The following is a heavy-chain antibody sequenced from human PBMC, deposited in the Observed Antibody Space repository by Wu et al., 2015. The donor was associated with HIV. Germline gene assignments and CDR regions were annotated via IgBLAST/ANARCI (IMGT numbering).Heavy chain of an antibody. V-gene: IGHV1-18*01. Sequence: QAQLVQSGVEVKKPGASLKISCKSSGYSFTNYGITWVRQAPGGGLEWMGWISADNGDTNYIQKLQDRVTMTIDVSTTTAYMELRNLKSDDTAVYYCARGGYYYGSGLTGFDPWGQGTPVIVSS. CDR3: ARGGYYYGSGLTGFDP. J-gene: IGHJ5*02. D-gene: IGHD3-10*01. CDR2: ISADNGDT. CDR1: GYSFTNYG.